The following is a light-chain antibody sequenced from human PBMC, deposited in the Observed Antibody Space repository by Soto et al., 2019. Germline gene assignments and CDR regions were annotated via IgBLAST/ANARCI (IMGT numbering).Light chain of an antibody. CDR2: AAS. J-gene: IGKJ4*01. CDR3: QQSYGTPLT. Sequence: DMEMTQSPSSLSASVGDRVTITCRASQSISNYLNWYQHKPGKVPKLLIYAASSLQSGVPTRFSGSGSGTDFTLTITSLPPEDFATYYCQQSYGTPLTFGGGTKIEIK. V-gene: IGKV1-39*01. CDR1: QSISNY.